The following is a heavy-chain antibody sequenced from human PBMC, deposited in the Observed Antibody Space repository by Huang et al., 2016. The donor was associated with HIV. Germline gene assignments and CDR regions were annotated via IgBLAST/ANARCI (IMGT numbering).Heavy chain of an antibody. CDR1: GFTFSSYA. V-gene: IGHV3-23*01. D-gene: IGHD3-3*02. CDR3: AKPPSISSKYFQH. J-gene: IGHJ1*01. CDR2: ISGSGCST. Sequence: EVQLLESGGGLVQPGGSLRLSCAASGFTFSSYAMSWVRQAPGKGLEWFSGISGSGCSTYYADSVKGRFTISRDNSKNTLYLQMNSLRAEDTAVYYCAKPPSISSKYFQHWGQGTLVTVSS.